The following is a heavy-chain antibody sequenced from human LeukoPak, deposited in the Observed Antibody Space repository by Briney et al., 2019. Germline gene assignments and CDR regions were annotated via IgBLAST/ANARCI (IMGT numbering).Heavy chain of an antibody. CDR3: ARGGDYSSGWAFDY. D-gene: IGHD6-19*01. CDR1: GGSITSYY. CDR2: IHTSGST. J-gene: IGHJ4*02. V-gene: IGHV4-4*07. Sequence: PSETLSLTCTVSGGSITSYYWSWIRQPAGKGLEWIGRIHTSGSTSYNLSLRSRVTMSLDTSKIQFSLKLTSVTAADTAVYSCARGGDYSSGWAFDYWGQGTLVTVSS.